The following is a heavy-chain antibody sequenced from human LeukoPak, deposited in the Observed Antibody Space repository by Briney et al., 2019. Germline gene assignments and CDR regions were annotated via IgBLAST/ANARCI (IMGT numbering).Heavy chain of an antibody. D-gene: IGHD3-9*01. J-gene: IGHJ4*02. V-gene: IGHV5-51*01. CDR3: ARHSYDDILTGTTPPDY. Sequence: GESLRISCQASGYSFPIYWIAWVRQVSGKGLEWLGIIYPSNSDTRYSPSFQGRLTISVDTPVTTAYLQLSSLQTSDTAIYYCARHSYDDILTGTTPPDYWGQGTLLTISS. CDR1: GYSFPIYW. CDR2: IYPSNSDT.